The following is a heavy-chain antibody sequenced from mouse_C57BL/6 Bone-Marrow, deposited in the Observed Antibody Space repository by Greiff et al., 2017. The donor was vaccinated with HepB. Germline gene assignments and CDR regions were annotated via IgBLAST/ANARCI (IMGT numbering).Heavy chain of an antibody. D-gene: IGHD1-1*01. V-gene: IGHV5-12*01. CDR2: ISNGGGST. CDR3: ARWREAGSSPYYAMDY. J-gene: IGHJ4*01. CDR1: GFTFSDYY. Sequence: EVMLVESGGGLVQPGGSLKLSCAASGFTFSDYYMYWVRQTPEKRLEWVAYISNGGGSTYYPDTVKGRFTISRDNAKNTLYLQMSRLKSEDTAMYYCARWREAGSSPYYAMDYWGQGTSVTVSS.